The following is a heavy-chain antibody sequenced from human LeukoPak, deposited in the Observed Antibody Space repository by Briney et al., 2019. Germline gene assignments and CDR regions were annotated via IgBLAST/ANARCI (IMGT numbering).Heavy chain of an antibody. V-gene: IGHV3-11*04. CDR2: ISSTITTI. CDR3: ARGDCSATSCYYFDN. CDR1: GLRFSGHY. J-gene: IGHJ4*02. D-gene: IGHD2-2*01. Sequence: GGSLRLSCAAYGLRFSGHYMSWIRQAPGKGLEWISYISSTITTIYYADSVKGRFTISRDNAKNSLYLQMSSLGAEDTAVYYCARGDCSATSCYYFDNWGQGTLVTVSS.